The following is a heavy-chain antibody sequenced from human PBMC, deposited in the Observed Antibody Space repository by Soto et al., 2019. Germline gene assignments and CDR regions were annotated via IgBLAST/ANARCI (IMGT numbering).Heavy chain of an antibody. D-gene: IGHD6-19*01. J-gene: IGHJ4*02. CDR1: GFTFSNYA. CDR2: IGGGGGST. CDR3: AKTAEAVAGTVHGY. Sequence: GGSLRLSCAASGFTFSNYAMGWVRQAPGKGLEWVSAIGGGGGSTYYADSVRGRFTISRDNSKNTLYLQMNSLRAEDTALYYCAKTAEAVAGTVHGYWGQGTLVTVSS. V-gene: IGHV3-23*01.